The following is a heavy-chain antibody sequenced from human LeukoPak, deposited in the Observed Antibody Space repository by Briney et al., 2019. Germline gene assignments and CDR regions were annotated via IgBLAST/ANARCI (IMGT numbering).Heavy chain of an antibody. V-gene: IGHV3-9*01. J-gene: IGHJ4*02. CDR2: ISWNSGSI. D-gene: IGHD2-2*01. CDR3: AKAEYCSSTSCYYFDY. CDR1: GFTFDDYA. Sequence: GRSLRLSCAASGFTFDDYAMHWVRQAPGKGLEWDSGISWNSGSIGYADSVKGRFTISRDNAKNSLYLQMNSLRAEDTALYYCAKAEYCSSTSCYYFDYWGQGTLVTVSS.